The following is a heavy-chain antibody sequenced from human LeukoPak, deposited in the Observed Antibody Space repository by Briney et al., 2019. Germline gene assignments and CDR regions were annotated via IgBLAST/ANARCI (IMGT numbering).Heavy chain of an antibody. V-gene: IGHV4-34*01. Sequence: SETLSLTCAVYGGSFSGYYWSWIRQPPGKGLEWIGSIYYSGSTYYNPSLKSRVTISVDTSKNQFSLKLSSVTAADTAVYYCARGYSGYPNMFDYWGQGTLVTVSS. CDR3: ARGYSGYPNMFDY. D-gene: IGHD5-12*01. CDR1: GGSFSGYY. CDR2: IYYSGST. J-gene: IGHJ4*02.